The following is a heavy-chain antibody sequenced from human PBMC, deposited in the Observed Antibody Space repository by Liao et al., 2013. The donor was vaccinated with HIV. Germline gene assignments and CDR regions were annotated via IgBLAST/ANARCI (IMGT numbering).Heavy chain of an antibody. Sequence: QVQLQESGPGLVKPSETLSLTCTVSGGSISSYYWSWIRQPAGKGLEWIGRIYSSGSANYNPSLTSRVSISLDTSKNQFSLKLSSVTAADTAVYYCARSQYYYCLDVWGKGTTVTVSS. V-gene: IGHV4-4*07. CDR1: GGSISSYY. CDR3: ARSQYYYCLDV. J-gene: IGHJ6*03. CDR2: IYSSGSA.